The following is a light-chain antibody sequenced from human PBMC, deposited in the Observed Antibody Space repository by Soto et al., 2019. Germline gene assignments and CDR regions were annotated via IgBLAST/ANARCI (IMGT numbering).Light chain of an antibody. V-gene: IGKV2-28*01. J-gene: IGKJ5*01. CDR1: QSLLHSNRYNY. CDR2: SAS. Sequence: DIVMTQSPLSLPVTPGEPASISCRSSQSLLHSNRYNYLDWYRQKPGKAPELLIYSASNLQSGVPSRFSGSGSGTDFTLTISSLQPEDFATYYCQQSFSTPTFGQGTRLEIK. CDR3: QQSFSTPT.